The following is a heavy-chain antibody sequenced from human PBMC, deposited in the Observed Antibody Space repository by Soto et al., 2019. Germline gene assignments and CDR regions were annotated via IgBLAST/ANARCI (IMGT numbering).Heavy chain of an antibody. Sequence: SSETLSLTCTVSGGSISSYYWSWIRQPPGKGLEWIGYIYYSGSTNYNPSLKSRVTISVDTSKNQFSLKLSSVTAADTAVYYCARAWGRVFDYWGQGTLVTSP. V-gene: IGHV4-59*01. CDR3: ARAWGRVFDY. J-gene: IGHJ4*02. D-gene: IGHD2-15*01. CDR2: IYYSGST. CDR1: GGSISSYY.